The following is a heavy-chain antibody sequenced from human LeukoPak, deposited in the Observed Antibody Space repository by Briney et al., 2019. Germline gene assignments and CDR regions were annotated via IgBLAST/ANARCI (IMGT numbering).Heavy chain of an antibody. V-gene: IGHV1-8*01. J-gene: IGHJ6*02. CDR1: GYTFTSYD. D-gene: IGHD2-2*01. CDR2: MNPNSGNT. CDR3: ARAPCSSTSCYALYYYYYGMDV. Sequence: ASVKVSCKASGYTFTSYDINWVRQATGQGLGWMGWMNPNSGNTGYAQKFQGRVTMTRNTSISTAYMELSSLRSEDTAVYYCARAPCSSTSCYALYYYYYGMDVWGQGTTVTVSS.